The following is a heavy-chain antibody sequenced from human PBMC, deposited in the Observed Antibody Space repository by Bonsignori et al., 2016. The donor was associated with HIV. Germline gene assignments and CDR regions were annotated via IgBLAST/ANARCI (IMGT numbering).Heavy chain of an antibody. CDR2: INARTGNT. D-gene: IGHD4-23*01. CDR1: GYTFINYD. Sequence: QVQLVQSGAEVKEPGASVKVSCKASGYTFINYDVKWVRQATGQGLEWMAWINARTGNTGYAQKFQGRLTITRDTTTDTSYMELTGLKSEDTAVYYCARGRGGERTNGYFDYWGQG. V-gene: IGHV1-8*03. CDR3: ARGRGGERTNGYFDY. J-gene: IGHJ4*02.